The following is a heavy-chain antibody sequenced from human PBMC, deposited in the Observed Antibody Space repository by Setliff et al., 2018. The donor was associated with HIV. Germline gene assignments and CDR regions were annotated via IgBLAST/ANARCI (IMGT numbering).Heavy chain of an antibody. V-gene: IGHV4-34*01. CDR3: ARGSRSPLVNKFRVTPAFDY. Sequence: SETLSLTCAVYGGSFSGHYWSWIRQTPGKGLEWIGDISHSGSINYNPSLKSRVTISVDASKNQFSLRLTSVTAADTAVYFCARGSRSPLVNKFRVTPAFDYWGQGTLVTVSS. CDR1: GGSFSGHY. J-gene: IGHJ4*01. D-gene: IGHD2-21*02. CDR2: ISHSGSI.